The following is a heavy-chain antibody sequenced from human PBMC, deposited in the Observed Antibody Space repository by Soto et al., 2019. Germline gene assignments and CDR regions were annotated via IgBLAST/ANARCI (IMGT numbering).Heavy chain of an antibody. D-gene: IGHD6-19*01. CDR1: GFTFSSYG. CDR2: ISYDGSNK. J-gene: IGHJ4*02. CDR3: AKSSGWYRGYFDY. V-gene: IGHV3-30*18. Sequence: QVQLVESGGGVVQPGRSLRLSCAASGFTFSSYGMHWVRQAPGKGLEWVAVISYDGSNKYYADSVKGRFTISRDNYKNTLYLQMNSLRAEDTAVYYCAKSSGWYRGYFDYWGQGTLVTVSS.